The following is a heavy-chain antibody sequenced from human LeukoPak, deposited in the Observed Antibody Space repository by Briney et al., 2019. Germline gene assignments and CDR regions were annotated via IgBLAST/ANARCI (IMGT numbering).Heavy chain of an antibody. CDR3: TTETNYFLGVYVVAKIDY. Sequence: PGGSLRLSCAASGFTFSYAWMSWVRQAPGKGLEWVGRIKSKTDGGTTDYAAPVKGRFTISRDDSKNTLYLQMNSLKTEDTAVYYCTTETNYFLGVYVVAKIDYWGQGTLVTVSS. CDR2: IKSKTDGGTT. D-gene: IGHD2/OR15-2a*01. J-gene: IGHJ4*02. V-gene: IGHV3-15*01. CDR1: GFTFSYAW.